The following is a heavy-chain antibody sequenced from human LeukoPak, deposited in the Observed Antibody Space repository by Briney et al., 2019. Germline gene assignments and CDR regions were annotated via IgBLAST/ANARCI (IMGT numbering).Heavy chain of an antibody. V-gene: IGHV3-33*01. CDR3: TREASKGYYDTSGYYNDY. Sequence: PGGSLRLSCAASGFTFSKYGMHSVRQAPGKGLEWVAVIWSDGSYKNYADSVKGRFSISRDNSKNTLYLQMNSLRANDTAVYYCTREASKGYYDTSGYYNDYWGQGTLVTVSS. D-gene: IGHD3-22*01. J-gene: IGHJ4*02. CDR1: GFTFSKYG. CDR2: IWSDGSYK.